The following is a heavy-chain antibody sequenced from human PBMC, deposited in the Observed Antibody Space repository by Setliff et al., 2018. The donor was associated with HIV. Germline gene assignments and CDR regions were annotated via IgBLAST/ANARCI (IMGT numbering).Heavy chain of an antibody. D-gene: IGHD1-1*01. CDR1: GASLIYYY. J-gene: IGHJ3*01. Sequence: PSETLSLTCSVSGASLIYYYWSWIRQPPGKGLEWIGFVDYSGDSNYNPSLQSRVTISRDPSKNQVSLTLTSATVADTALYYCARGPGGTVPKPLEAFDVWGQGALVTVSS. V-gene: IGHV4-59*01. CDR2: VDYSGDS. CDR3: ARGPGGTVPKPLEAFDV.